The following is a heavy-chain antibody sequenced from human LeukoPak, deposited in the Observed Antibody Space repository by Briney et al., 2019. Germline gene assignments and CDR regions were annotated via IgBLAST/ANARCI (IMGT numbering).Heavy chain of an antibody. CDR3: ARGFRGDNFDY. D-gene: IGHD7-27*01. CDR2: IHYSGST. V-gene: IGHV4-59*08. CDR1: SGSISSYN. Sequence: SETLSLTCTVSSGSISSYNWSWIRQPPGKGLEWIGYIHYSGSTNYNPSLKSRVTISVDTSKNQFSLKLSSVTAADTAVYFCARGFRGDNFDYWGQGTLVTVSS. J-gene: IGHJ4*02.